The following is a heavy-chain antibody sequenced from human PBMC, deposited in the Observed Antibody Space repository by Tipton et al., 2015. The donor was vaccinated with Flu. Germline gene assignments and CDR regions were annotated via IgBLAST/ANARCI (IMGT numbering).Heavy chain of an antibody. CDR2: MYVSGST. J-gene: IGHJ4*02. D-gene: IGHD3-10*01. CDR1: GGSMSSFY. V-gene: IGHV4-4*07. Sequence: TLSLSCTVSGGSMSSFYWTWIRQPAGKGLERIGRMYVSGSTNYYPSLKSRVTMSVDTSKNRFSLKLGSVTAADTAVYYCARGSGSGTDVTYYCWGQRTLVTVSA. CDR3: ARGSGSGTDVTYYC.